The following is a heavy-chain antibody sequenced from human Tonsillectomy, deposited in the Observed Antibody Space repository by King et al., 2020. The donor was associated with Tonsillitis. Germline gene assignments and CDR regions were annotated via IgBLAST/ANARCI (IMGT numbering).Heavy chain of an antibody. J-gene: IGHJ3*02. CDR3: ARDRCSGGSCIDAFDI. CDR2: IYSGGST. D-gene: IGHD2-15*01. V-gene: IGHV3-53*04. CDR1: GFTVSSNY. Sequence: VQLVESGGGLVQPGGSLRLSCAASGFTVSSNYMSWVRQAPGKGLEWVSVIYSGGSTYYADSVKGRFTISRHNSKNPLYLQMNSLSAADTAVYYCARDRCSGGSCIDAFDIWGQGTMVTVSS.